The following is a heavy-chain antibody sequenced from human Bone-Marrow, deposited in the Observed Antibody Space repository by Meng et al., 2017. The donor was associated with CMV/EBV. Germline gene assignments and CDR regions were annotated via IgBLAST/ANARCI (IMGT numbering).Heavy chain of an antibody. D-gene: IGHD5-18*01. Sequence: GESLKISCAASGFTFSSYAMSWVRQAPGKGLEWVSAISASGGSTYYADSVQGRFTISRDNSKNTLYLQMNSLRAEDTAVYYCAKASTDKAMCDYWGQGTLVTVSS. V-gene: IGHV3-23*01. J-gene: IGHJ4*02. CDR3: AKASTDKAMCDY. CDR2: ISASGGST. CDR1: GFTFSSYA.